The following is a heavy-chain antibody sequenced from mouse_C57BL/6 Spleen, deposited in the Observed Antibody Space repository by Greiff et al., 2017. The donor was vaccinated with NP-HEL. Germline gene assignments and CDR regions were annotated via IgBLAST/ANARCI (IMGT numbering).Heavy chain of an antibody. CDR2: IYPGSGST. J-gene: IGHJ3*01. CDR1: GYTFTSYW. D-gene: IGHD4-1*01. Sequence: VQLQQPGAELVKPGASVKMSCKASGYTFTSYWITWVKQRPGQGLEWIGDIYPGSGSTNYNEKFKSKATLTVDTSSSTAYMQLSSLTSEDSAVYYCARSNWEDAWFAYWGQGTLVTVSA. CDR3: ARSNWEDAWFAY. V-gene: IGHV1-55*01.